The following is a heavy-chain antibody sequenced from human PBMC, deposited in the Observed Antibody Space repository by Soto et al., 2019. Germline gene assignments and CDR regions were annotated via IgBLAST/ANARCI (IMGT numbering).Heavy chain of an antibody. V-gene: IGHV4-39*01. CDR1: GGSISSGPYS. J-gene: IGHJ4*02. D-gene: IGHD5-12*01. Sequence: SETLSLTCSVSGGSISSGPYSWGWIRQPPGKGLEWIGTFHYSGRTYYSPSLESRVTISVDTSKNQFSLKLSSVTAADTAVYYCARGVATVVTSYFDYWGQGTLVTVSS. CDR3: ARGVATVVTSYFDY. CDR2: FHYSGRT.